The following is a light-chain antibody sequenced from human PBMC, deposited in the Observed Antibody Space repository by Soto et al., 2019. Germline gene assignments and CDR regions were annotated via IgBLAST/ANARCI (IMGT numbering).Light chain of an antibody. Sequence: QSALTQPASVSGSPGQSITISCTGTSSDVGGYNYVSWYQQHPGKAPNLMIYEVSNRPSGVSNRFSGSKSGNTASLTISGLQAEDEADYYCSSYTSSSTSSYVFGTGTKLTVL. J-gene: IGLJ1*01. V-gene: IGLV2-14*01. CDR3: SSYTSSSTSSYV. CDR2: EVS. CDR1: SSDVGGYNY.